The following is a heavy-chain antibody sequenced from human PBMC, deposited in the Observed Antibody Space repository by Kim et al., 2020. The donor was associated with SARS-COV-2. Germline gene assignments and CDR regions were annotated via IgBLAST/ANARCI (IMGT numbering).Heavy chain of an antibody. J-gene: IGHJ4*02. CDR1: GGSISSYY. V-gene: IGHV4-4*07. D-gene: IGHD3-16*01. CDR3: ARELAERRAVLSPEAFDY. CDR2: IYTSGST. Sequence: SETLSLTCTVSGGSISSYYWSWIRQPAGKGLEWIGRIYTSGSTNYNPSLKSRVTMSVDTSKNQFSLKLSSVTAADTAVYYCARELAERRAVLSPEAFDYWGQGTLVTVSS.